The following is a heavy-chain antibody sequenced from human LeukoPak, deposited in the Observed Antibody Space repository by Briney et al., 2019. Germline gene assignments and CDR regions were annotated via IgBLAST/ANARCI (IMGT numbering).Heavy chain of an antibody. V-gene: IGHV1-69*05. CDR1: GGTFSSYA. CDR3: ARDVFGLDY. Sequence: ASVKVSCKASGGTFSSYAISWVRQAPGQGLEWMGGIIPIFGTANYAQKFQGRVTMTRDTSSSTVYMELTSLRSEDTAVYYCARDVFGLDYWGQGTLVTVSS. D-gene: IGHD3-10*01. J-gene: IGHJ4*02. CDR2: IIPIFGTA.